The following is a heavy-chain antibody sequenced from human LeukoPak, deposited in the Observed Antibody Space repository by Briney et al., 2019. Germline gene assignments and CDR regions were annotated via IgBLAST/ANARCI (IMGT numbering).Heavy chain of an antibody. CDR2: IYTSGST. V-gene: IGHV4-4*07. Sequence: PSETLSLTCTVSGGSISSYYWSWIRQPAGNGLEWIGRIYTSGSTNYNPSLKSRVTMSVDTSKNQFSLKLSSVTAADTAVYYCAREGYFYYGSGSYYIDYWGQRTLVTVSS. CDR3: AREGYFYYGSGSYYIDY. J-gene: IGHJ4*02. CDR1: GGSISSYY. D-gene: IGHD3-10*01.